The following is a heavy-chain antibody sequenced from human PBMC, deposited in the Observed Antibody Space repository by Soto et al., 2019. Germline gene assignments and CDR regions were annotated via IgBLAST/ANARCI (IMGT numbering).Heavy chain of an antibody. CDR2: ISGSGGST. D-gene: IGHD5-18*01. J-gene: IGHJ4*02. V-gene: IGHV3-23*01. CDR1: GFTFSSYA. CDR3: AKDLLRIQLWNADKKDY. Sequence: GGSLRLSCAASGFTFSSYAMSWVRQAPGKGLEWVSAISGSGGSTYYADSVKGRFTISRDNSKNTLYLQMNSLRAEDTAVYYCAKDLLRIQLWNADKKDYWGQGTLVTVSS.